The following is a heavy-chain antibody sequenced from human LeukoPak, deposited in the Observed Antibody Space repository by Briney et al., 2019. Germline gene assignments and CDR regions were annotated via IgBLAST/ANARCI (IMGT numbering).Heavy chain of an antibody. CDR3: AKTTGETYKGFFDY. J-gene: IGHJ4*02. CDR1: GFTFSTYA. D-gene: IGHD5-24*01. CDR2: ISGSGGTT. Sequence: GGSLRLSCAASGFTFSTYAMTWVRQAPGKGLEWVSTISGSGGTTNYADSVKGRFTISRDNSKDTLYLQMNSLRAEDTAVYYCAKTTGETYKGFFDYWGQGILVTVSS. V-gene: IGHV3-23*01.